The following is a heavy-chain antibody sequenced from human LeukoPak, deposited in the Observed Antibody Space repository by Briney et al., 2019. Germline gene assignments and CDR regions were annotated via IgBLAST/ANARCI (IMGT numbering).Heavy chain of an antibody. CDR1: GGSISSYY. Sequence: SGTLSLTCTVSGGSISSYYWSWIRQPPGKGLEWIGYIYYSGSTNYNPPLKSRVTISVDTSKNQFSLKLSSVTAADTAVYYCARTSRDGYNFDAFDIWGQGTMVTVSS. CDR2: IYYSGST. V-gene: IGHV4-59*08. CDR3: ARTSRDGYNFDAFDI. D-gene: IGHD5-24*01. J-gene: IGHJ3*02.